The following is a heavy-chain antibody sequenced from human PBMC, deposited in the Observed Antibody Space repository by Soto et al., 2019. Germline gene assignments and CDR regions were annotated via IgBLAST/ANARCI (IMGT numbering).Heavy chain of an antibody. J-gene: IGHJ6*02. CDR3: ARDGIAARPGAYYYYYGMDV. CDR1: GFTLRTYT. Sequence: GGSLRLSCAASGFTLRTYTMNWVRQAPGKGLEWVSSISISSSDRYYADSVKGRFTISRDNAKNSLYLQMNSLRAEDTAVYYCARDGIAARPGAYYYYYGMDVWGQGTTVTVSS. CDR2: ISISSSDR. D-gene: IGHD6-6*01. V-gene: IGHV3-21*01.